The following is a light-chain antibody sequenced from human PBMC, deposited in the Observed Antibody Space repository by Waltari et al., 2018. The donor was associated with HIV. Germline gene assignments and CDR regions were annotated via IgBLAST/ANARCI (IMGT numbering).Light chain of an antibody. CDR2: SNH. CDR3: AAWDDSLNGVV. V-gene: IGLV1-44*01. CDR1: SSNIGSNT. Sequence: QSVLTQPPSASGTPGQRVTISCSGSSSNIGSNTVNWSQQLPGTAPKLLIYSNHPPPPGVPHRSSGSKSGTSASLAISVLQSEDEADYYCAAWDDSLNGVVFGGGTKLTVL. J-gene: IGLJ2*01.